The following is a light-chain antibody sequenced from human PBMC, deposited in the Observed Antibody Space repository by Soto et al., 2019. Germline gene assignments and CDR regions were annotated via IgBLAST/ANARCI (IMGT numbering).Light chain of an antibody. J-gene: IGLJ1*01. CDR1: SSDVGGYNY. V-gene: IGLV2-14*01. Sequence: QSVLTQPASGSGSPGQSIAISCTGTSSDVGGYNYVSWYQQHPGKAPKLMLYDVAIRPSGVSDRLSGSKSGNTASLTISGLQAEDEADYYCTSYTTSSTYVFGTGTKVTV. CDR2: DVA. CDR3: TSYTTSSTYV.